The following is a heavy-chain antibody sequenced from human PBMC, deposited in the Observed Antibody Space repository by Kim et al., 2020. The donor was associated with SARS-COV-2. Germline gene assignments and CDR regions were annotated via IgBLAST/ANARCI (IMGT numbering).Heavy chain of an antibody. Sequence: ADPAKGPFTTSRDDPKNTFYLQMSSLRAEDTAVYYCAKEPQKSSWYYFDYWGQGALVTVSS. CDR3: AKEPQKSSWYYFDY. V-gene: IGHV3-23*01. J-gene: IGHJ4*02. D-gene: IGHD6-13*01.